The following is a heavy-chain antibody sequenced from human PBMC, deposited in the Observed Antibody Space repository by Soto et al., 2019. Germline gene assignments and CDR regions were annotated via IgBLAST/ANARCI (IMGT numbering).Heavy chain of an antibody. V-gene: IGHV3-9*01. D-gene: IGHD1-26*01. CDR3: ARDMHAGFTHYFDP. CDR1: GFPFENYA. Sequence: PGGSLRLSCAASGFPFENYAMHWVRQAPGMGLEWVSGISWNSGNRGYADSVKGRFTISRDNAKNSLYLQMNSLRVEDTAVYYCARDMHAGFTHYFDPWGQGTLVTVSS. J-gene: IGHJ5*02. CDR2: ISWNSGNR.